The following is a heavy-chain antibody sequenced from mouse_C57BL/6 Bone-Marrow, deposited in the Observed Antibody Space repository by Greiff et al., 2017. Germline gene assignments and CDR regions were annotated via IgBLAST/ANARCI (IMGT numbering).Heavy chain of an antibody. CDR3: ARSLYDYDWYFDV. V-gene: IGHV1-52*01. D-gene: IGHD2-4*01. CDR1: GYTFTSYW. Sequence: QVQLQQPGAELVRPGSSVKLSCKASGYTFTSYWMHWVKQRPIQGLEWIGNIDPSDSETHYNQKFKDKATLTVDKSSSTAYMQLSSLTSEDSAVYYCARSLYDYDWYFDVWGTGTTVTVSS. J-gene: IGHJ1*03. CDR2: IDPSDSET.